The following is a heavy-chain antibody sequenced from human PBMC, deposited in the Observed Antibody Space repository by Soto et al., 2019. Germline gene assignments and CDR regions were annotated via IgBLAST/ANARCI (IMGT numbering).Heavy chain of an antibody. Sequence: QVQLVQSGAEVKKPGSSVKVSCKASGGSLSNYGISWVRQAPGQGLEWMGAIIPVFGTPNYAQKFQDRVTITAYESTTTVYIEVRSLTSEDTAVYYCARGDATKIVVTTYYGMDVWGQGTTVTVSS. D-gene: IGHD3-22*01. V-gene: IGHV1-69*12. CDR1: GGSLSNYG. CDR3: ARGDATKIVVTTYYGMDV. J-gene: IGHJ6*02. CDR2: IIPVFGTP.